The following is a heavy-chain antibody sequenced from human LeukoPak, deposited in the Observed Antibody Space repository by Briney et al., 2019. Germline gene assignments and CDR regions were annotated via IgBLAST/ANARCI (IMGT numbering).Heavy chain of an antibody. CDR2: VNNDGSAT. CDR3: ATSADSSGND. V-gene: IGHV3-74*01. Sequence: GGSLRLSCAASRFIFTNYWIHWVRQAPGKGLVWVSHVNNDGSATSYADSVKGRFTISRDSAKNTVYLHMNTLRAEDTAVYYCATSADSSGNDWGQGTLVTVSS. D-gene: IGHD3-22*01. J-gene: IGHJ4*02. CDR1: RFIFTNYW.